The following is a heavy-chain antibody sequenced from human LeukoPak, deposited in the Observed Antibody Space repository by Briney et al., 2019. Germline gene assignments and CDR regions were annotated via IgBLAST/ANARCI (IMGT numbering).Heavy chain of an antibody. J-gene: IGHJ4*02. Sequence: GGSLRLSCAASEFTFSNFAMSWVRQAPGKGLEWVSTISGSGDNTYYADPVKGRFTISRDNSKNTLYLQMNSLRAEDTAVYYCARDLTYWGQGTLVTVSS. CDR3: ARDLTY. V-gene: IGHV3-23*01. CDR1: EFTFSNFA. CDR2: ISGSGDNT.